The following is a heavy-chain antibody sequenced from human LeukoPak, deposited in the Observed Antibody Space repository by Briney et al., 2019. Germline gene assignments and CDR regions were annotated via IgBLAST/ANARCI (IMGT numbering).Heavy chain of an antibody. V-gene: IGHV3-74*01. Sequence: GGSLRLSCAASGFPLRTYWLHSVPQAPGKGLVCGSRVNSDGSTTNYADSARGGFTISGDNAQNTLYMGMNTLRPEDTALYYCARGYYSSSSFVSWGEGTLVSVSS. CDR3: ARGYYSSSSFVS. D-gene: IGHD6-13*01. CDR2: VNSDGSTT. CDR1: GFPLRTYW. J-gene: IGHJ4*02.